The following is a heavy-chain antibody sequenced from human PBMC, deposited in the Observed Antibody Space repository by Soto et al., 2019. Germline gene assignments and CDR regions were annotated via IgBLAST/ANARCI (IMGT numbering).Heavy chain of an antibody. V-gene: IGHV3-64D*06. J-gene: IGHJ4*02. Sequence: VGSLRLSCLASGFTFSSYGIHWVRQPPGKGLEYVSTINHNGSSAYYADFVQDRLTISRDNSKNAVYLQMSSLRPEDTAVYYCLSCTYYYASGSYYKTLDSWGQGTLVTVSS. CDR2: INHNGSSA. CDR3: LSCTYYYASGSYYKTLDS. CDR1: GFTFSSYG. D-gene: IGHD3-10*01.